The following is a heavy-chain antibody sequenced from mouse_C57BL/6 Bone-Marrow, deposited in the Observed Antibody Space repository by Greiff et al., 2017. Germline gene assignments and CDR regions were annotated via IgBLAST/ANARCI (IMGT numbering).Heavy chain of an antibody. CDR1: GFNIKDYY. D-gene: IGHD1-1*01. V-gene: IGHV14-1*01. CDR3: TATLVAAYWYFDV. Sequence: VQLQQSGAELVRPGASVKLSCTASGFNIKDYYMHWVKQRPEQGLEWIGRIDPEDGDTEYAPKFQGKATMTADTSSNPAYLQLSSLTPEDTAVYYCTATLVAAYWYFDVWGTGTTVTVSS. J-gene: IGHJ1*03. CDR2: IDPEDGDT.